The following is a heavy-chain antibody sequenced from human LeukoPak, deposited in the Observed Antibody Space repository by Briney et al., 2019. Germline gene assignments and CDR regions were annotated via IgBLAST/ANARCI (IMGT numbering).Heavy chain of an antibody. V-gene: IGHV4-59*01. J-gene: IGHJ6*03. D-gene: IGHD3-10*01. CDR2: IYYSGST. CDR1: GGSISSYY. CDR3: ARDLMVRGPMDV. Sequence: PSETLSLTCTVSGGSISSYYWSWIRQPPGKGLEWIGYIYYSGSTNYNPSLKSRVTISVDTSKNQFSLKLSSVTAADTAVYYCARDLMVRGPMDVWGKGTTVTVSS.